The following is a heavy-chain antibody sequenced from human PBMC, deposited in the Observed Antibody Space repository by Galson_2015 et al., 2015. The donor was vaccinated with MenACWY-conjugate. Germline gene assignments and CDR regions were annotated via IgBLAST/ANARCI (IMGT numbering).Heavy chain of an antibody. CDR1: GGSFSTYT. J-gene: IGHJ4*02. D-gene: IGHD3-16*01. Sequence: SVKVSCKASGGSFSTYTFSWVRQAPGQGLEWVGGMLPTFNRPNFAPKFKGRITITADQSTRTAYMELSSLRSDDTAVYYCARDNDYIWVASERRPTYYFDHWGQGSLLTVSS. CDR2: MLPTFNRP. CDR3: ARDNDYIWVASERRPTYYFDH. V-gene: IGHV1-69*13.